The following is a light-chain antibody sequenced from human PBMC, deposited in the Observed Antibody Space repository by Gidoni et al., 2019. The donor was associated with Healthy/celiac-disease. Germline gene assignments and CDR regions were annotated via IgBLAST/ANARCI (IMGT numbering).Light chain of an antibody. J-gene: IGKJ3*01. CDR3: QQSYSTPFT. Sequence: LQVTQSPSSLSASVGDRVTITCRASQSSSSYLNWYQQKPGKAPKLLIYAASSLQSGVPSRFSGSGSGTDFTLTISSLQPEDFATYYCQQSYSTPFTFGPGTKVDIK. CDR1: QSSSSY. V-gene: IGKV1-39*01. CDR2: AAS.